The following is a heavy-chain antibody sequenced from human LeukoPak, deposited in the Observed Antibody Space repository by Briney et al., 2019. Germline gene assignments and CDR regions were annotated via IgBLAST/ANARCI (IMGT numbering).Heavy chain of an antibody. Sequence: GESLKISCKGSGYSFTSYWIGWVRQMPGKGLEWMGIIYPGDSDTRYSPSFQGQVTISADKSISTAYLQWSSLKASDTAMYYCARQPGGWGSSSGRWFDPWGQGTLVTVSS. CDR1: GYSFTSYW. D-gene: IGHD6-6*01. V-gene: IGHV5-51*01. J-gene: IGHJ5*02. CDR2: IYPGDSDT. CDR3: ARQPGGWGSSSGRWFDP.